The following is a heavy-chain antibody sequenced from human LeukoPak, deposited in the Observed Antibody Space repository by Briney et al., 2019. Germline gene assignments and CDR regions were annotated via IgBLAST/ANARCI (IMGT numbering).Heavy chain of an antibody. CDR1: GHSLSDHY. V-gene: IGHV1-2*07. CDR3: ARGRPHYDSSDYHETGFDY. J-gene: IGHJ4*02. CDR2: INPNSNGLK. Sequence: EASVKVSCKASGHSLSDHYMQWLRQARGQGLEWMGWINPNSNGLKNYAHKFQGRVTMTSDTSTRTASMGVSVLISNDTAECLCARGRPHYDSSDYHETGFDYWGQGTLVTVSS. D-gene: IGHD3-22*01.